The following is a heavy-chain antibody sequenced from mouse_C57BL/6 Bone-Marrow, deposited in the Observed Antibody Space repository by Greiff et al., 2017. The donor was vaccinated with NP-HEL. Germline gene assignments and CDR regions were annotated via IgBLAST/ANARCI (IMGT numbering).Heavy chain of an antibody. CDR2: ISNLAYSI. D-gene: IGHD1-1*01. CDR3: ARRVGYYYGSSPYWYFDV. V-gene: IGHV5-15*01. J-gene: IGHJ1*03. Sequence: EVKLMESGGGLVQPGGSLKLSCAASGFTFSDYGMAWVRQAPRKGPEWVAFISNLAYSIYYADTVTGRFTISRENAKNTLYLEMSSLRSEDTAMYYCARRVGYYYGSSPYWYFDVWGTGTTVTVSS. CDR1: GFTFSDYG.